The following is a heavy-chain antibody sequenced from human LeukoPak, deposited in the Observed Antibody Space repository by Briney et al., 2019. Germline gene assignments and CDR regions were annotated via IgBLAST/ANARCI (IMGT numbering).Heavy chain of an antibody. D-gene: IGHD3-10*01. Sequence: GGSLRLSCAASGFTFSTNWMNWVRQAPGKGLEWVANIKQDGSEKYYVDSVKGRFTISRDNAKNSLYLQMNSLRAEDTAVYYCARDLTFGYARKLSGIYFDYWGQGTLVTVSS. V-gene: IGHV3-7*03. CDR2: IKQDGSEK. CDR3: ARDLTFGYARKLSGIYFDY. CDR1: GFTFSTNW. J-gene: IGHJ4*02.